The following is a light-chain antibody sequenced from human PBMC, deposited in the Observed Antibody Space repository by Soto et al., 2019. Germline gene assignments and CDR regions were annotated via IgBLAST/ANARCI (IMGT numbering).Light chain of an antibody. Sequence: DIQMTQSPSSLSASVGDRVTITCRAGQTVTDYLNWYQHKPGKAPKLLIYSASTLQSGVPSRFSGSGSGTDFTLTITSLQPEDFGTYYCHQTYSTSQTFGQGTKVDIK. CDR3: HQTYSTSQT. CDR1: QTVTDY. V-gene: IGKV1-39*01. CDR2: SAS. J-gene: IGKJ1*01.